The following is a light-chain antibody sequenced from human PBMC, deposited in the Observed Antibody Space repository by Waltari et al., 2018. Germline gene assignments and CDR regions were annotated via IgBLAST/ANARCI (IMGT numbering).Light chain of an antibody. Sequence: DIVMTQTPDSLAVSLGERATSNGKSSQSVLCRSNNKNYLAWYQQKPGKAPKLLIFGATTLQSGVPSRFSGSGSGTDFTLTISSLQPEDFATYYCQQANTFPLTFGGGTKVEIK. CDR1: QSVLCRSNNKNY. CDR2: GAT. J-gene: IGKJ4*01. V-gene: IGKV4-1*01. CDR3: QQANTFPLT.